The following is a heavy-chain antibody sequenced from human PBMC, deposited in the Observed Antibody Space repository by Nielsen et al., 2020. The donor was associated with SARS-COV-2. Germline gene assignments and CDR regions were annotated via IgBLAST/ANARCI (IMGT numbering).Heavy chain of an antibody. CDR2: IYSGGST. V-gene: IGHV3-53*01. CDR1: GFTVSSNY. D-gene: IGHD3-16*02. CDR3: AKTQPPLGELSTFDY. Sequence: GESLKISCAASGFTVSSNYMSWVRQAPGKGLEWVSVIYSGGSTYYADSVKGRFTISRDNSKNTLYLQMNSLRAEDTAVYYCAKTQPPLGELSTFDYWGQGTLVTVSS. J-gene: IGHJ4*02.